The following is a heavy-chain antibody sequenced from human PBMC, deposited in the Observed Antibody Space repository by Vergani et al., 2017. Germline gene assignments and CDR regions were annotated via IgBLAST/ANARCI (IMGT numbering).Heavy chain of an antibody. Sequence: QVQLVQSGAEVKKPGASVKVSCKASGYTFTSYGISWVRQAPGQGLEWMGGIIPIFGTANYAQKFQGRVTITADESTSTAYMELSSLRAEDTAVYYCAKDNEQRLAFDYWGQGTLVTVSS. CDR1: GYTFTSYG. CDR2: IIPIFGTA. V-gene: IGHV1-69*13. J-gene: IGHJ4*02. D-gene: IGHD1/OR15-1a*01. CDR3: AKDNEQRLAFDY.